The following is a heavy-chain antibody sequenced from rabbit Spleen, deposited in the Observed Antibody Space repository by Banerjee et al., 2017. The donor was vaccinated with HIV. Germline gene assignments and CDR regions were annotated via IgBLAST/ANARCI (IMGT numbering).Heavy chain of an antibody. CDR2: IYTGNDNT. CDR3: ARDAAGREDFNL. D-gene: IGHD4-2*01. CDR1: GFDFTSTYY. V-gene: IGHV1S40*01. J-gene: IGHJ4*01. Sequence: QSLEESGGDLVKPGASLTLTCKASGFDFTSTYYMCWVRQAPGKGLELIACIYTGNDNTNYASWAKGRFTISKTSSTTVTLQMTSLTVADTATYFCARDAAGREDFNLWGQGTLVTVS.